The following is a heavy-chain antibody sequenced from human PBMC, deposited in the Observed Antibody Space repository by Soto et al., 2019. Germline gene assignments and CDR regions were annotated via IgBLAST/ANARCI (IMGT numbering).Heavy chain of an antibody. V-gene: IGHV3-30*18. Sequence: GGSLRLSCAASGFTFSSYGMHWVRQAPGKGLEWVAVISYDGSNKYYADSVKGRFTISRDNSKNTLYLQMNSLRAEDTAVYYCAKDSRALRYFDWSLDYWGQGTLVTVSS. CDR2: ISYDGSNK. CDR1: GFTFSSYG. D-gene: IGHD3-9*01. J-gene: IGHJ4*02. CDR3: AKDSRALRYFDWSLDY.